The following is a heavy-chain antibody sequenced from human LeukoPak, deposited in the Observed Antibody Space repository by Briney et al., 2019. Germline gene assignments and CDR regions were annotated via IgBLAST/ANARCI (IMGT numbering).Heavy chain of an antibody. CDR1: GFTFSSYS. Sequence: GGSLRLSCAASGFTFSSYSMNWVRQAPGKGLEWVSYISSSSSTIYYADSVKGRFTISRDNAKNSLYLQMNSLRAEDTAVYYCAREHGASAFDIWGQGTMVTVSS. V-gene: IGHV3-48*04. CDR2: ISSSSSTI. CDR3: AREHGASAFDI. J-gene: IGHJ3*02. D-gene: IGHD4-17*01.